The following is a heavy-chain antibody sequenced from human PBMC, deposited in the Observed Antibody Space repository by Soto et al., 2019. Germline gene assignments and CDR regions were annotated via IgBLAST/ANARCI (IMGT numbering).Heavy chain of an antibody. CDR3: ARGVLY. CDR2: ISYSGST. J-gene: IGHJ4*02. Sequence: QVQLQESGPGLVTPSQTLSLTCTVSGASISSGTYYWSWIRRHPGKGLEWIGYISYSGSTYYNPSLKIRVTISADTSKNQFSLKLTSVTAADTAVYYCARGVLYWGQGTLVTVSS. V-gene: IGHV4-30-4*08. CDR1: GASISSGTYY.